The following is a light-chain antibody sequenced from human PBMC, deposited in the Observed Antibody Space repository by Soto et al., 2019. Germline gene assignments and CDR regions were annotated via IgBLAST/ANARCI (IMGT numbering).Light chain of an antibody. CDR3: MQGTHWST. CDR2: KVS. V-gene: IGKV2-30*01. CDR1: QSLVYSDGNTY. Sequence: DVVMTQSPLSLPVTLGQPASISCRSSQSLVYSDGNTYLNWFQQRPGQSPRRLIYKVSNRDSGVPDRFSGSGSGTDFTLKISRVQAEDLGVYYCMQGTHWSTFGQGTKLEI. J-gene: IGKJ2*01.